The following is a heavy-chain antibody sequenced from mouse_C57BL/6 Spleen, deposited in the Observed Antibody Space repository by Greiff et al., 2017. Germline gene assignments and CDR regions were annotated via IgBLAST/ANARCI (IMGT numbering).Heavy chain of an antibody. J-gene: IGHJ4*01. CDR3: ARTTVVAHYYAMDD. Sequence: EVQLQQSGPELVKPGASVKISCKASGYTFTDYYMNWVKQSHGKSLEWIGEINPNNGGTSNNQKFKGKATLTVDKSSSTAYMELRSLTSEDAAVYYCARTTVVAHYYAMDDWGQGTSVTVSS. D-gene: IGHD1-1*01. V-gene: IGHV1-26*01. CDR2: INPNNGGT. CDR1: GYTFTDYY.